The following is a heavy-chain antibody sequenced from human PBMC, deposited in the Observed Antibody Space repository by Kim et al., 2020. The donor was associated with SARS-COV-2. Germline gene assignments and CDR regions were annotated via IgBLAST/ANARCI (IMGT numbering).Heavy chain of an antibody. D-gene: IGHD2-21*01. CDR1: GFTFTGYA. CDR2: IDGSDGTT. CDR3: MKGGWGWVWAD. J-gene: IGHJ1*01. V-gene: IGHV3-23*01. Sequence: GGSLRLSCTTSGFTFTGYAMSWVRQAPGKGLEWVSGIDGSDGTTYYVDSVKGRFTISRDNSKNTLYLQMSNLRADDTAVYYCMKGGWGWVWADWGQGTL.